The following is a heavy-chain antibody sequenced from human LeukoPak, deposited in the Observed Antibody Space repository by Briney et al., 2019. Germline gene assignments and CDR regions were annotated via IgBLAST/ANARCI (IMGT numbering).Heavy chain of an antibody. CDR2: IWYDGSNK. Sequence: GGSLRLPCAASGFTFSSYGMHWVRQAPGKGLEWVAVIWYDGSNKYYADSVKGRFTISRDNSKNTLYLQMNSLRAEDTAVYYCARDLRQWLVGGYFDYWGQGTLVTVSS. CDR1: GFTFSSYG. V-gene: IGHV3-33*01. D-gene: IGHD6-19*01. J-gene: IGHJ4*02. CDR3: ARDLRQWLVGGYFDY.